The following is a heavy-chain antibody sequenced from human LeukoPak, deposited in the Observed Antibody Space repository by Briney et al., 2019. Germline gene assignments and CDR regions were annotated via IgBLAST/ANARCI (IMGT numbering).Heavy chain of an antibody. Sequence: SETLSLTCAAYGGSLSGYYWSWIRQPPGKGLEWIGEINHSGSTKYNPSLKSRVTISVDTSKNQFSLELNSVTAADTAVYYCARSRIGWFDPWGQGTLVTVSS. D-gene: IGHD1-26*01. CDR3: ARSRIGWFDP. V-gene: IGHV4-34*01. J-gene: IGHJ5*02. CDR1: GGSLSGYY. CDR2: INHSGST.